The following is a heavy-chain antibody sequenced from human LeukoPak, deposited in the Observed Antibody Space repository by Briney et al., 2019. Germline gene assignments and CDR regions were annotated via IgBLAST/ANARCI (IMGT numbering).Heavy chain of an antibody. CDR2: ISEYGSKK. CDR1: GFTFSTYW. Sequence: PGGSLRLSCAASGFTFSTYWMTWVRQAPGKGLEWVASISEYGSKKSYVDSVKGRFTISRDNAQKSLYLEMNSLRAEDTAVYYCARAVTSTEGYWGQGTLVTVSS. CDR3: ARAVTSTEGY. V-gene: IGHV3-7*03. J-gene: IGHJ4*02.